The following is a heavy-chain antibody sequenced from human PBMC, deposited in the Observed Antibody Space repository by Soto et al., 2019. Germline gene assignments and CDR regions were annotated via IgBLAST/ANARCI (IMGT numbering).Heavy chain of an antibody. CDR2: INAGNGDT. CDR3: ARGVLGARYFDL. CDR1: GYTFSNYA. D-gene: IGHD2-8*02. Sequence: QVQLVQSGAEVKKPGASVKVSCKASGYTFSNYAMHWVRQAPGQRLEWMGWINAGNGDTKYSQKFQGRVTITRDTSASTAYMELSSLRSEDTAVFYCARGVLGARYFDLWGRGTLVTVSS. J-gene: IGHJ2*01. V-gene: IGHV1-3*01.